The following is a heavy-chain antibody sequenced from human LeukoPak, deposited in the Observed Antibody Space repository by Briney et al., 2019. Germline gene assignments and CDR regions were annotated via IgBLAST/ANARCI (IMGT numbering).Heavy chain of an antibody. D-gene: IGHD6-13*01. Sequence: SETLSLTCTVSGGSISSYYWSWIRQPPGKGLEWIGYIYTSGSTNYNPSLKSRVTISVDTSKNQFSLKLSSVAAADTAVYYCARGIAAAANWFDPWGQGTLVTVFS. CDR3: ARGIAAAANWFDP. V-gene: IGHV4-4*09. CDR1: GGSISSYY. J-gene: IGHJ5*02. CDR2: IYTSGST.